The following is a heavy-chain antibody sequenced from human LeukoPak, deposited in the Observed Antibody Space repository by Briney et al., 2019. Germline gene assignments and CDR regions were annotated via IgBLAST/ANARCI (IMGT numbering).Heavy chain of an antibody. J-gene: IGHJ6*03. CDR3: AKGPHRIAVAGTGGYMDV. Sequence: GGSLRLSCAASGFSFSDYAMNWVRQAPGKGLEWVSGISFNGASTYYADSVKGRFTISRDNSKNTLYLQMNSLRAEDTAVYYCAKGPHRIAVAGTGGYMDVWGKGTTVTVSS. CDR1: GFSFSDYA. V-gene: IGHV3-23*01. CDR2: ISFNGAST. D-gene: IGHD6-19*01.